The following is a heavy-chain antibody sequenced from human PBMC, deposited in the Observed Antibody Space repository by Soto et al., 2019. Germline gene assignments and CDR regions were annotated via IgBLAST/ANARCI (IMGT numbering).Heavy chain of an antibody. CDR3: AKGLPTGPYGMDV. Sequence: GGSLRLSCAASGFTFSSYGMHWVRQAPGKGLEWVAVISYDGSNKYYADSVKGRFTISRDNSKNTLYLQMNSLRAEDTAVYYCAKGLPTGPYGMDVWGQGTTVTVSS. V-gene: IGHV3-30*18. J-gene: IGHJ6*02. CDR1: GFTFSSYG. CDR2: ISYDGSNK. D-gene: IGHD4-4*01.